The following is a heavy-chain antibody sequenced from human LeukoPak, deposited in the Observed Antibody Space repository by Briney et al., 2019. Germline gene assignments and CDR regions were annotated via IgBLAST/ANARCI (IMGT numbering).Heavy chain of an antibody. J-gene: IGHJ4*02. CDR3: ARDRLGLPVDY. CDR2: IYYSGRT. V-gene: IGHV4-59*01. Sequence: SETLSLTCTVSGGSLSTYYWTWIRQPPGKGLEWIGYIYYSGRTNYNPSLKSRVTMSVDTSKNQFSLNLNSVTAADTAVYYCARDRLGLPVDYWGRGTLVTVSS. D-gene: IGHD3-16*01. CDR1: GGSLSTYY.